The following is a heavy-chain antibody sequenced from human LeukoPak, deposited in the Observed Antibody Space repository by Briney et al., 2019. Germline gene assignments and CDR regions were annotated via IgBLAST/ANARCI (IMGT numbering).Heavy chain of an antibody. V-gene: IGHV3-48*04. Sequence: GGSLRLSCAASGITFSSYGMDWVRQAPGKGLEWVSYISSSGSTIYYADSVKGRFTISRDNAKNSLYLQMNSLRAEDTAVYYCARVDRGYSGYDSGYWGQGTLVTVSS. J-gene: IGHJ4*02. CDR3: ARVDRGYSGYDSGY. CDR1: GITFSSYG. CDR2: ISSSGSTI. D-gene: IGHD5-12*01.